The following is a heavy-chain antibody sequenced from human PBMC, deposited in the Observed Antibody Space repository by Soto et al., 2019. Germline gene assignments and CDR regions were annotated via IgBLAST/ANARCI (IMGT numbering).Heavy chain of an antibody. CDR2: ISYDGSNK. CDR1: GFTFSSYA. V-gene: IGHV3-30-3*01. J-gene: IGHJ6*02. D-gene: IGHD1-1*01. Sequence: QVQLVESGGGVVQPGRSLRLSCAASGFTFSSYAMHWVRQAPGKGLEWVAVISYDGSNKYYADSVKGRFTISRDNSKNTLYLQMNSLRAEDTAVYYCAREVGLYNSGMDVWGQGTTVTVSS. CDR3: AREVGLYNSGMDV.